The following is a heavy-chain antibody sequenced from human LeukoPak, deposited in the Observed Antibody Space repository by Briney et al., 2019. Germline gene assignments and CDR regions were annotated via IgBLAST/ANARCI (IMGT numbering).Heavy chain of an antibody. CDR1: GFSLSTSGMC. J-gene: IGHJ6*04. D-gene: IGHD4/OR15-4a*01. V-gene: IGHV2-70*01. CDR2: IDWDDDK. CDR3: ARIPALGGGYFGGGYYSGMDV. Sequence: SGPTLVNPTQTLTLTCTFSGFSLSTSGMCVSWIRQPPGKALEWLALIDWDDDKYYSTSLKTRLTISKDTSKNQVVLTMTNMAPGDTATYSCARIPALGGGYFGGGYYSGMDVWGKGTTAPVPS.